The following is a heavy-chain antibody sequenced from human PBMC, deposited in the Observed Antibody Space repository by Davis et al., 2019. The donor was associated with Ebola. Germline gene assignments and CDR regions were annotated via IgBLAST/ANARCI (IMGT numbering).Heavy chain of an antibody. CDR3: ARFIAAAATRNFYGMDV. CDR2: IDVDGRET. D-gene: IGHD6-13*01. CDR1: GFIFTKSW. J-gene: IGHJ6*02. V-gene: IGHV3-7*01. Sequence: GESLKISCTASGFIFTKSWMNWVRQAPGRGLEWLAYIDVDGRETDYVDSVKGRFTISRDNSNNTVYLQMNSLRAEDTALYYCARFIAAAATRNFYGMDVWGQGTTVTVSS.